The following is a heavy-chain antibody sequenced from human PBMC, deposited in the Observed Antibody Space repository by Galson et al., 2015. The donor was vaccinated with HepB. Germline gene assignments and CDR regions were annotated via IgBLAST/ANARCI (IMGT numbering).Heavy chain of an antibody. Sequence: SLRLSCAASGVTFSSYGMHWVRQAPGKGLEWVAIIWYDGSNKYYADSVKGRFTISRDNSKNTLYLQMNSLRAEDTAVYYCARDPSGSYPIDYWGQGTLVTVSS. D-gene: IGHD1-26*01. V-gene: IGHV3-33*01. J-gene: IGHJ4*02. CDR2: IWYDGSNK. CDR1: GVTFSSYG. CDR3: ARDPSGSYPIDY.